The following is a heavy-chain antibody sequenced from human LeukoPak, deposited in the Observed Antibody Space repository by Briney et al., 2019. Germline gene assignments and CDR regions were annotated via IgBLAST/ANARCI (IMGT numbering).Heavy chain of an antibody. J-gene: IGHJ4*02. Sequence: PSETLSLTCTVSGGSISSGGYYWSWIRQPPGKGLEWIGYIYHSGSTYYNPSLKSRVTISVDRSKNQFSLKLSSVTAADTAVYYCARDGEDDYDSSGYTPGSFDYWGQGTLVTVSS. CDR2: IYHSGST. CDR1: GGSISSGGYY. D-gene: IGHD3-22*01. V-gene: IGHV4-30-2*01. CDR3: ARDGEDDYDSSGYTPGSFDY.